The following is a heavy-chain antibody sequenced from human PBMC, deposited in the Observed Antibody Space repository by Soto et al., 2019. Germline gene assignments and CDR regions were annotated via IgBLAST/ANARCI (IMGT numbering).Heavy chain of an antibody. J-gene: IGHJ4*02. V-gene: IGHV4-31*03. D-gene: IGHD3-10*01. CDR1: GGSISSGGYY. CDR3: ARGVTMVRGVIHTPYFDY. Sequence: QVQLQESGPGLVKPSQTLSLTCTVSGGSISSGGYYWSWIRQHPGKGLEWIGYIYYSGSTYYNPSLKSRVTISVDTSKNQFSLNLSSVTAAYTAVYYCARGVTMVRGVIHTPYFDYWGQGTLVTVSS. CDR2: IYYSGST.